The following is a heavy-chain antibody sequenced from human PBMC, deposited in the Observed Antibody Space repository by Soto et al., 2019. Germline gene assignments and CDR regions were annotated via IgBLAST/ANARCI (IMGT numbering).Heavy chain of an antibody. Sequence: QVQRVQSGPEVKKPGASVKVSCKTSGYVYISYGISWVRQAPGHGLEWVGWISAYTGKADYAQKFQGRVTMTTETSTSTAFLELRSLRSDDTAVYYCARDQRYYGSGSYYSDSWGQGTLVTVSS. CDR3: ARDQRYYGSGSYYSDS. CDR2: ISAYTGKA. D-gene: IGHD3-10*01. V-gene: IGHV1-18*04. CDR1: GYVYISYG. J-gene: IGHJ4*02.